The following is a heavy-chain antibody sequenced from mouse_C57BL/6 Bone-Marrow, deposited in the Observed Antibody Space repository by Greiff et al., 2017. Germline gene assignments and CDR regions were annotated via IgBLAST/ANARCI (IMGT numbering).Heavy chain of an antibody. CDR3: ARHFISPYLDY. D-gene: IGHD1-1*01. J-gene: IGHJ2*01. V-gene: IGHV5-6*01. CDR2: ISSGGSYT. Sequence: EVMLVESGGDLVKPGGSLKLSCAASGFTFSSYGMSWVRQTPDKRLEWVATISSGGSYTYYPDSVKGRFTISRDNAKNTLYLQMSSLKSKDTAMYYCARHFISPYLDYGGQGTTLTVSS. CDR1: GFTFSSYG.